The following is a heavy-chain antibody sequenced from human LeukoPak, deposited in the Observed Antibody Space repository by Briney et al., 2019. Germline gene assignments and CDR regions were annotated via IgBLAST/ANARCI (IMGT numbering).Heavy chain of an antibody. J-gene: IGHJ5*02. CDR2: ISSSGNTI. CDR1: GFTFSSYE. V-gene: IGHV3-48*03. CDR3: AREDPRIIGYCSGGSCNCFDP. D-gene: IGHD2-15*01. Sequence: GGSLRLSCAAPGFTFSSYEIYWVRQAPGKGLEWVSYISSSGNTIYYADSVKGRFTISRDNAKNSLYLQMNSLRAEDTAVYYCAREDPRIIGYCSGGSCNCFDPWGQGTLVTVSS.